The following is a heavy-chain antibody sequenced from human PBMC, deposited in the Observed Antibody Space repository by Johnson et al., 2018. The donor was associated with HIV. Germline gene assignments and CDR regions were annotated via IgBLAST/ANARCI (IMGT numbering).Heavy chain of an antibody. CDR3: ARHKGQQYDTFDI. Sequence: VQLVESGGGLVQPGRSLRLSCAASGFTFDDYAMHWVRQAPGKGLEWVSGISWNSGSIGYADSVKGRFTISRDNAKNTLYLQMNSLRAGDTAVYYCARHKGQQYDTFDIWGQGTMVTVSS. CDR1: GFTFDDYA. J-gene: IGHJ3*02. V-gene: IGHV3-9*01. D-gene: IGHD6-13*01. CDR2: ISWNSGSI.